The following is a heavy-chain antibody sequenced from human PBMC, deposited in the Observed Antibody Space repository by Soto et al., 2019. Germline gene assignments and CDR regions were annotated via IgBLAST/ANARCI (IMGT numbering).Heavy chain of an antibody. D-gene: IGHD2-2*03. CDR3: ARHGFHRDALDL. CDR1: GFSFTNHW. V-gene: IGHV3-7*03. Sequence: EMQLEESGGGLVQPGGSRRLSCAASGFSFTNHWMSWVRQAPGKGLEWLANIKQDGGETYYLESVKGRFSISRDNAKDSAYLQMSGLRAEDTAVYYCARHGFHRDALDLWGQGTLVTVSS. J-gene: IGHJ3*01. CDR2: IKQDGGET.